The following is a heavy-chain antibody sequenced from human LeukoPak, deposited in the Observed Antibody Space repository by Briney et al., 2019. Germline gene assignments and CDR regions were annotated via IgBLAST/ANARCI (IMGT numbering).Heavy chain of an antibody. CDR3: ARATRNGYDY. J-gene: IGHJ4*02. CDR1: GFTYNIYG. V-gene: IGHV3-48*04. CDR2: ISHDSDTI. Sequence: GGSLRLSCAASGFTYNIYGMNWVRQAPGKGPEWVSYISHDSDTIYYRDSVRGRFTMSRDNARKTLFLQMNSLRAEDTAVYYCARATRNGYDYWGRGTLVSVSS. D-gene: IGHD5-24*01.